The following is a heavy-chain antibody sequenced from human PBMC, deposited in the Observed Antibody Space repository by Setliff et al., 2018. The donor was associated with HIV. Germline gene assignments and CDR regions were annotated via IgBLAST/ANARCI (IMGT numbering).Heavy chain of an antibody. CDR2: IHHSGSS. J-gene: IGHJ6*03. D-gene: IGHD3-10*01. V-gene: IGHV4-4*08. CDR3: ARDRRGYYYGSGSCYMDV. Sequence: SETLSLTCTVSGDSIITYYWTWIRQPPGKGLEWIGYIHHSGSSDYTPSLRSRVTMSVDTSKNQFSLKLTSVTAADTAVYYCARDRRGYYYGSGSCYMDVWGKGTTVTVSS. CDR1: GDSIITYY.